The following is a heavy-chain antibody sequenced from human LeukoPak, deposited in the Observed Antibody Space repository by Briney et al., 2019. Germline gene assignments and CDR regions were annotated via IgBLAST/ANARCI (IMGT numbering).Heavy chain of an antibody. J-gene: IGHJ3*02. CDR1: GFTFSSYS. D-gene: IGHD3-22*01. V-gene: IGHV3-21*01. CDR3: ARESSYYYDSSGYYEGGDAFDI. Sequence: GGSLRLSCAASGFTFSSYSMHWVRQAPGKGLEWVSSISNSSRYIYYADSVKGRFTISRDNAKNSLYLQMNSLRAEDTAMYYCARESSYYYDSSGYYEGGDAFDIWGQGTMVTVAS. CDR2: ISNSSRYI.